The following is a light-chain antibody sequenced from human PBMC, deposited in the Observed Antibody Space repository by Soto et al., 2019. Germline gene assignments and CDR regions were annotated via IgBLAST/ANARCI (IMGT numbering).Light chain of an antibody. CDR1: RSNIGSNP. CDR2: SNN. CDR3: AAWDDSLNGHWV. Sequence: QSVLTQPPSASGTPGQRVTMSCSGSRSNIGSNPVNWYQQVPGTAPKRLIDSNNQRPSGVPDRFSGSKSGTSASLAISGLQSEDEADYYCAAWDDSLNGHWVFGGGTKLTVL. V-gene: IGLV1-44*01. J-gene: IGLJ3*02.